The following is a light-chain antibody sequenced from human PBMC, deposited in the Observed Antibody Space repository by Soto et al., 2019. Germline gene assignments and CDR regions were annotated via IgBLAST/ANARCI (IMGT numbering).Light chain of an antibody. CDR2: DAS. CDR3: QQYGSSGT. J-gene: IGKJ1*01. Sequence: EIVLTQSPGTLSLSPVEIATLSCMASQSVSSSYLAWYQQKPGQAPRLLIYDASNRATGIPDRFSGSGSGTDFTLTISRLEPEDFAVYYCQQYGSSGTFGQGTKVDIK. CDR1: QSVSSSY. V-gene: IGKV3-20*01.